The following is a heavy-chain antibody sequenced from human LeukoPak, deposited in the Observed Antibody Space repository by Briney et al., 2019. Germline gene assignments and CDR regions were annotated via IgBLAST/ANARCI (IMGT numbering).Heavy chain of an antibody. D-gene: IGHD6-6*01. CDR1: GYTFTGYY. CDR2: INPNSGGT. V-gene: IGHV1-2*02. J-gene: IGHJ3*01. Sequence: VASVKVSCKASGYTFTGYYMHWVRQAPGQGLEWMGWINPNSGGTNYAQKFQGRVTMTRDTSISTAYMELSRPRSDDTAVYYCANRLEYSSSSRGGTAFDVRGQGTMITVSS. CDR3: ANRLEYSSSSRGGTAFDV.